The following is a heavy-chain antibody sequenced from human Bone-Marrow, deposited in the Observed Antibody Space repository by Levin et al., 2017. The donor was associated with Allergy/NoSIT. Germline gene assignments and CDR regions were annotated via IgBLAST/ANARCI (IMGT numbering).Heavy chain of an antibody. CDR2: ISWDGGNT. CDR1: GFNLDDSA. CDR3: ARDVVTSSWSNDPSNYYFYGVDV. D-gene: IGHD6-13*01. Sequence: LSLTCAASGFNLDDSAMHWVRQVPGKGLEWVSLISWDGGNTYYAASVKGRFAISRDKGKQSLYLQMNSLRVEDSALYYCARDVVTSSWSNDPSNYYFYGVDVWGQGTPVAVSS. V-gene: IGHV3-43D*04. J-gene: IGHJ6*02.